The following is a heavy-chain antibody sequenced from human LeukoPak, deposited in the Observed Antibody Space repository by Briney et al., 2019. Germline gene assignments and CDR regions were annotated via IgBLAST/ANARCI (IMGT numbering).Heavy chain of an antibody. CDR2: ISSSGSTI. CDR3: ARDTDSSDSYDAFDI. CDR1: GFTFSSYE. Sequence: GGSLRLSCAASGFTFSSYEMNWVRQAPGKGLEWVSYISSSGSTIYYADSVKGRFTISRDNAKNSLYLQMNSLRAEDTAVYYCARDTDSSDSYDAFDIWGQGTMVTVSS. D-gene: IGHD3-22*01. J-gene: IGHJ3*02. V-gene: IGHV3-48*03.